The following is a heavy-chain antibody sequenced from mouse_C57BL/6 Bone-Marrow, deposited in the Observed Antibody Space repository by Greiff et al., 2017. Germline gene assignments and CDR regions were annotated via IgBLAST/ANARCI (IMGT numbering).Heavy chain of an antibody. CDR1: GYSFTGYY. Sequence: EVQVVESGPELVKPGASVKISCKASGYSFTGYYMHWVKQSSEKSLEWIGEINPSTGGTSYNQKFKGKATLTVDKSSSTAYMQLKSLTSEDSAVYYCARDYYKALDYWGQGTTLTVSS. D-gene: IGHD2-12*01. J-gene: IGHJ2*01. CDR2: INPSTGGT. V-gene: IGHV1-43*01. CDR3: ARDYYKALDY.